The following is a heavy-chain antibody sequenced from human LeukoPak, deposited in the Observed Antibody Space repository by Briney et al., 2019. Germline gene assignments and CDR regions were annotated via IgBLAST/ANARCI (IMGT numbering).Heavy chain of an antibody. J-gene: IGHJ4*02. CDR1: GFTFSSYA. CDR3: AKRAGDGSGSYYNVSPN. Sequence: PGGSLRLSCAASGFTFSSYAMSWVRQAPGKGLEWVSAISGSGGSTYYADSVKGRFTISRDNSKNTLYLQMNSLRAEDTAVYYCAKRAGDGSGSYYNVSPNWGQGTLVTVSS. V-gene: IGHV3-23*01. D-gene: IGHD3-10*01. CDR2: ISGSGGST.